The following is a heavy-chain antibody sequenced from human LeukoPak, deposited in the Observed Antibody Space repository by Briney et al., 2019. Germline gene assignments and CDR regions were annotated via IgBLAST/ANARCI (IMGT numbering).Heavy chain of an antibody. J-gene: IGHJ6*02. CDR1: GFTFSSYG. Sequence: GGSLRLSCAASGFTFSSYGMHWVRQAPGKGLEWVAVISYDGSNKYYADSVKGRFTISRDNSKNTLYLQMNSLRAEDTAVYYCAKATSQGGPGGMDVWGQGTTVTVSS. CDR2: ISYDGSNK. V-gene: IGHV3-30*18. D-gene: IGHD2-15*01. CDR3: AKATSQGGPGGMDV.